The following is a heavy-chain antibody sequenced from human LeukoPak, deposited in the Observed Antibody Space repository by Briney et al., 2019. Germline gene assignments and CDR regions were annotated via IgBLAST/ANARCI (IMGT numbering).Heavy chain of an antibody. D-gene: IGHD4-11*01. CDR1: GFTYSSHW. CDR2: INGDGTYI. Sequence: GGALRLSCAASGFTYSSHWRHWVRQAPGKGRVWVSRINGDGTYISYADSVKCRFTISRDNAKNTLYLEVNSLRPEDTAMYYCARNDNSQFSWGQGTLVTV. CDR3: ARNDNSQFS. V-gene: IGHV3-74*01. J-gene: IGHJ4*02.